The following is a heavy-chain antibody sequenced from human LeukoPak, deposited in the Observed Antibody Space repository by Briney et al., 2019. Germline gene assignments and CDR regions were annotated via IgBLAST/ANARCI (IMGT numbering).Heavy chain of an antibody. V-gene: IGHV4-30-2*01. D-gene: IGHD4-17*01. CDR3: ARSLDYGDYFDS. J-gene: IGHJ4*02. CDR2: IYHSGST. Sequence: SETLSLTGAVSGGSISSGGNSWSWIRQPPGKGLEWIGYIYHSGSTYYNPSLKSRVTISVDRSKNQFSLKLSSVTAADTAVYYCARSLDYGDYFDSWGQGTLVTVSS. CDR1: GGSISSGGNS.